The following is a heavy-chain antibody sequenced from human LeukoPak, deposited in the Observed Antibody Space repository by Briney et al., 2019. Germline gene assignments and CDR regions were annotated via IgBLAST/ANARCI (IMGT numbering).Heavy chain of an antibody. J-gene: IGHJ4*02. CDR3: AIMHGYYDGSGYWVQ. D-gene: IGHD3-22*01. CDR1: GFSLSGYW. CDR2: ISPSADRT. Sequence: GGSLRLSCAAYGFSLSGYWMSWVRQAPGKGLEWVSFISPSADRTSNADSVEGRFTISRDNPRNTLYLQMNSLRDEDTAVYYCAIMHGYYDGSGYWVQWGQGTLVTVSS. V-gene: IGHV3-23*01.